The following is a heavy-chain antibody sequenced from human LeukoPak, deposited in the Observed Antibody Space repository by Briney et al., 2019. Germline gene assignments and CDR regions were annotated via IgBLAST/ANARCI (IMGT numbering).Heavy chain of an antibody. J-gene: IGHJ6*03. V-gene: IGHV4-4*08. CDR2: IYTSGST. D-gene: IGHD6-13*01. CDR1: GGSISSYY. Sequence: SETLSLTCTVSGGSISSYYWSWIRQPPGKGLEWIGRIYTSGSTNYNPSLKSRVTISVDTSKNQFSLKVNSVTAADTAVYYCARDPPYSSSWYSYMDVWGKGTTVTVSS. CDR3: ARDPPYSSSWYSYMDV.